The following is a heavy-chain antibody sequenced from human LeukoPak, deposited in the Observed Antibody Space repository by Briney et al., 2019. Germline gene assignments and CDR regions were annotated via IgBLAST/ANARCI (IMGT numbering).Heavy chain of an antibody. D-gene: IGHD2-2*01. J-gene: IGHJ6*02. V-gene: IGHV1-46*01. CDR3: ARDSAVVVPAANGYYYYGMDV. CDR1: GYTFTSYY. CDR2: INPSGGST. Sequence: ASVNVSCKASGYTFTSYYMHWVRQAPGQGLEWMGIINPSGGSTSYAQKFQGRVTMTRDTSTSTVYMELSSLRSEDTAVYYCARDSAVVVPAANGYYYYGMDVWGQGTTVTVSS.